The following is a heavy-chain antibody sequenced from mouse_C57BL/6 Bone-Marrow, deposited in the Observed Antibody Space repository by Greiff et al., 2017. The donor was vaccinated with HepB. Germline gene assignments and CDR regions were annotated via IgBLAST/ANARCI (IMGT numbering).Heavy chain of an antibody. V-gene: IGHV1-81*01. CDR1: GYTFTSYG. CDR2: IYPRSGNT. CDR3: ARNVVRHAMDY. J-gene: IGHJ4*01. Sequence: QVQLKQSGAELARPGASVKLSCKASGYTFTSYGISWVKQRTGQGLEWIGEIYPRSGNTYYNEKFKGKATLTADKSSSTAYMELRSLTSEDSAVYFCARNVVRHAMDYWGQGTSVTVSS.